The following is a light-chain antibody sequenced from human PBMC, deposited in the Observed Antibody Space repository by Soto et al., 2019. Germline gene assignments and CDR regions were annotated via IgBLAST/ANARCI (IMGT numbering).Light chain of an antibody. Sequence: DIQMTQSPSSLSASVGDRVTITCQASQDITNSLNWYQQKPGKAPNLLIYDATNLETGVPSSFSGSQSGIDFTFTISSLQPEDIATYYCQQYKYLPLTFGGGTKVEIK. CDR1: QDITNS. J-gene: IGKJ4*01. CDR2: DAT. V-gene: IGKV1-33*01. CDR3: QQYKYLPLT.